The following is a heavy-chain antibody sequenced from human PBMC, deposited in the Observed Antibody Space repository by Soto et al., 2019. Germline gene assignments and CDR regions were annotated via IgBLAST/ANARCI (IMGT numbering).Heavy chain of an antibody. V-gene: IGHV2-5*02. CDR3: AHNGATGVRLGTCFDY. Sequence: QITLKESGPTLVKPTQTLTLTCTFSGFSLSTGGVGVGWIRQPPGKSLEWLALIYWDDDKRYSPSLKSRLTITKDTSKNQVVLTMTNMDPVDTATYHCAHNGATGVRLGTCFDYWGQGTLVTVSS. CDR1: GFSLSTGGVG. CDR2: IYWDDDK. D-gene: IGHD1-1*01. J-gene: IGHJ4*02.